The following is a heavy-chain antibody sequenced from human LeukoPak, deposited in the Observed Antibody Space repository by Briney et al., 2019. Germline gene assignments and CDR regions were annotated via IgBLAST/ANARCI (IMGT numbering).Heavy chain of an antibody. CDR3: ARDRYYYDSSGYYYLFDY. CDR1: GGSFSSYY. Sequence: SETLSLTCTVFGGSFSSYYWIWIRQPPGKGLEWIGRIYTSGSTNYNPSLKSRVTMSVDTSKNQFSLKLSSVTAADTAVYYCARDRYYYDSSGYYYLFDYWGQGTLVTVSS. D-gene: IGHD3-22*01. V-gene: IGHV4-4*07. CDR2: IYTSGST. J-gene: IGHJ4*02.